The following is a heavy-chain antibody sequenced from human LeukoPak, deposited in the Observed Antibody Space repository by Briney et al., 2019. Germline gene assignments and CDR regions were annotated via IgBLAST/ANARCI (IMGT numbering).Heavy chain of an antibody. V-gene: IGHV3-23*01. D-gene: IGHD6-19*01. CDR3: AKPISGGLAVTADWFDP. Sequence: GGSLKLSCEASGFAFSLFAMSWLRRPPEKGLEWVSTINANSGTRSYPASVRGRFTISRDNFKNTVYLQLNSLRAEDTAVYYCAKPISGGLAVTADWFDPWGQGTLVVVSS. J-gene: IGHJ5*01. CDR2: INANSGTR. CDR1: GFAFSLFA.